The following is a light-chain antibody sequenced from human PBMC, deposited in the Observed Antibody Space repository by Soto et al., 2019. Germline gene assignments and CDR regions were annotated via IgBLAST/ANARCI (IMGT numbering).Light chain of an antibody. CDR1: SSNIGSNT. CDR2: SNN. J-gene: IGLJ1*01. V-gene: IGLV1-44*01. Sequence: QSVLTQPPSASGTPGQRVTISCSGSSSNIGSNTVNWYQQLPGTAPKLLIYSNNQRPSGVPDRFSGSKSGTSASLAIRGLQFEDEADYYCAAWDDSLNAYVFGTGTKLTVL. CDR3: AAWDDSLNAYV.